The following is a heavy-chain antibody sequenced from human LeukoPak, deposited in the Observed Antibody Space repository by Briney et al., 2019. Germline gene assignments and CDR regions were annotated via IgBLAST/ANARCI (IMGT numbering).Heavy chain of an antibody. V-gene: IGHV3-30-3*01. D-gene: IGHD6-19*01. CDR1: GFTFSSYA. CDR3: ARDPSKPLAVAGTDYYYGMDA. CDR2: ISYDGSNK. Sequence: GRSLRLSCAASGFTFSSYAMHWVRQAPGKGLEWVAVISYDGSNKYYADSVKGRFTISRDNSKNTLYLQMNSLRAEDTAVYYCARDPSKPLAVAGTDYYYGMDAWGQGTTVTVSS. J-gene: IGHJ6*02.